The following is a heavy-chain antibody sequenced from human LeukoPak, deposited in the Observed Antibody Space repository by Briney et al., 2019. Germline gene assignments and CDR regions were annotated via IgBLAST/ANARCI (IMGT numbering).Heavy chain of an antibody. CDR1: GYTFTSYY. Sequence: ASVKVSCTASGYTFTSYYMHWVRQAPGQGLEWMGIINPSGGSTSYAQKFQGRVTMTRDTSTSTVYMELTSLRSEDTAVYYCARDSGLTTVTPKYYFDYWGQGTLVTVSS. CDR2: INPSGGST. V-gene: IGHV1-46*01. D-gene: IGHD4-17*01. CDR3: ARDSGLTTVTPKYYFDY. J-gene: IGHJ4*02.